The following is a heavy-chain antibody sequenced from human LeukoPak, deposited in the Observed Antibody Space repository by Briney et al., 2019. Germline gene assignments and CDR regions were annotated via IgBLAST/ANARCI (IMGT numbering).Heavy chain of an antibody. CDR2: IYNSATT. V-gene: IGHV4-59*01. CDR3: ARGGASSHWFAS. D-gene: IGHD6-13*01. J-gene: IGHJ5*01. CDR1: GASITTYS. Sequence: SETLSLTCSVSGASITTYSRSWIWQPPGQRLEWIGFIYNSATTNYKPSLKSRVTISVDTSRNQFSLKLTSVTAADTAVYYCARGGASSHWFASWGQGTLVTVSS.